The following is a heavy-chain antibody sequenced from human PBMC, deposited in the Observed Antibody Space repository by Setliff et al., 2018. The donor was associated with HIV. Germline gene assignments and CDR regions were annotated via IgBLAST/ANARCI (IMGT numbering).Heavy chain of an antibody. CDR1: GGTLRSYG. D-gene: IGHD4-17*01. J-gene: IGHJ6*02. Sequence: SLKVSCKASGGTLRSYGMTWVRQAPGQGLEWMGTVIPVRDMANYAEKFQGRVTITADRSTSTSYMELRGLRSEDTAVYFCARETYFFDVTTFYSYALGVWGQGTTVTVSS. CDR3: ARETYFFDVTTFYSYALGV. CDR2: VIPVRDMA. V-gene: IGHV1-69*04.